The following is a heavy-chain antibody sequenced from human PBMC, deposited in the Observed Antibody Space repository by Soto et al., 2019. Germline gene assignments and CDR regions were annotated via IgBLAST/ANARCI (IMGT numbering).Heavy chain of an antibody. Sequence: SAARCVTWTVSGGFISRYYWSWIRQPPGKGLEWIGYIYYSGSTNYNPSLKSRVTISVDTSKNQFSLKLSSVTAADTAVYYCARSDGRYWGQGTLVTVS. V-gene: IGHV4-59*01. J-gene: IGHJ4*02. CDR2: IYYSGST. CDR3: ARSDGRY. CDR1: GGFISRYY.